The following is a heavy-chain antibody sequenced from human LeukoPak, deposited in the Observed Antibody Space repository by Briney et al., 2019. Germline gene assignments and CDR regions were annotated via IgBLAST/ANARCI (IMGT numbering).Heavy chain of an antibody. CDR3: ARPGRFDPGIAAAGTEYYFDY. V-gene: IGHV1-2*02. J-gene: IGHJ4*02. Sequence: ASVKVSCKASGYTFTGYYMHWVRQAPGQGLEWMGWINPNSGGTNYAQKFQGRVTMTRDTSISTAYMELSRLRSEDTAVYYCARPGRFDPGIAAAGTEYYFDYWGQGTLVTVSS. D-gene: IGHD6-13*01. CDR1: GYTFTGYY. CDR2: INPNSGGT.